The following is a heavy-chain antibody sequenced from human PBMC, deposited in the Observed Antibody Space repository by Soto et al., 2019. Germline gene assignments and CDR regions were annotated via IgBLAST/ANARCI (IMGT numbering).Heavy chain of an antibody. V-gene: IGHV1-69*13. J-gene: IGHJ6*02. CDR2: IIPIFGTA. D-gene: IGHD5-12*01. CDR3: ASLNLRRDGYNYEAGILPPTSYYGMDV. Sequence: SVKVSCKASGGTFSSYAISWVLQAPGQGLEWMGGIIPIFGTANYAQKFQGRVTITADESTSTAYMELSSLRSEDTAVYYCASLNLRRDGYNYEAGILPPTSYYGMDVWGQGTTVTVSS. CDR1: GGTFSSYA.